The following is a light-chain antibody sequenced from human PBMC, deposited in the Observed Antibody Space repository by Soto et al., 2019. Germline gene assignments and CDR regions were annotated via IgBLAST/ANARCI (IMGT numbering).Light chain of an antibody. Sequence: QSALTQPASVSGSPGQSITISCTGTSSDVGAYDYVSWYQQHPGEVPKLMIFDVSDRPSGVSNRFSGSKSGNTASLTISGLQAEDVADYYCSSFTTSTSYVFGTGTKLTVL. V-gene: IGLV2-14*03. J-gene: IGLJ1*01. CDR3: SSFTTSTSYV. CDR1: SSDVGAYDY. CDR2: DVS.